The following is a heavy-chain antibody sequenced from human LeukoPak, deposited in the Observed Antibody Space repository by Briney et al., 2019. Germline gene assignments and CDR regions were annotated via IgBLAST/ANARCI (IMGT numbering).Heavy chain of an antibody. V-gene: IGHV1-46*01. D-gene: IGHD6-13*01. J-gene: IGHJ4*02. Sequence: ASVKVSCKASGFTFTRYYMHWVRQAPGQGLEGMGIINPSGDSTSYAQKFQGRVTMTRDTSTSTVYMELSSLRSEDTAVYYCARVGGYSSQIDYWGQGTLVTVSS. CDR2: INPSGDST. CDR1: GFTFTRYY. CDR3: ARVGGYSSQIDY.